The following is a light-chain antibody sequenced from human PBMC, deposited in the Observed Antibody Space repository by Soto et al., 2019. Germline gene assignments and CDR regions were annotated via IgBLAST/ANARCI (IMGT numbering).Light chain of an antibody. V-gene: IGKV1-39*01. CDR3: RQSYRFPKT. CDR1: QTVTSY. Sequence: DVHVTQSPSSLSASVGDSLTLTCRASQTVTSYLNWYQQKPGKAPKLLIYAASTLQSGVPSRFSGSGSGTEFTLTIISLQPEDFATYYCRQSYRFPKTFGRGTKVDIK. CDR2: AAS. J-gene: IGKJ1*01.